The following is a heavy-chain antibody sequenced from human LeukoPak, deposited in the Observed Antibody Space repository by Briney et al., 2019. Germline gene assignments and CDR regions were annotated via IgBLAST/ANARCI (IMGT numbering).Heavy chain of an antibody. D-gene: IGHD2-15*01. CDR2: ISYDGSNK. CDR1: GFTFSSYA. J-gene: IGHJ4*02. CDR3: AKQLGYCSDGSCYFPY. V-gene: IGHV3-30-3*02. Sequence: GGSLRLSCAASGFTFSSYAMHWVRQAPGKGLEWVAVISYDGSNKYYADSVKGRFTISRDNSKSTLCVQMNSLRAEDTAVYYCAKQLGYCSDGSCYFPYWGQGTLVTVSS.